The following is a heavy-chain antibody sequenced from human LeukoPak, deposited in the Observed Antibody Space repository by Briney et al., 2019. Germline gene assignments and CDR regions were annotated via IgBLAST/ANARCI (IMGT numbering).Heavy chain of an antibody. CDR3: ARLKESQKIFDY. J-gene: IGHJ4*02. Sequence: PSETLSLTCTVSGGSISSSTYYWGWIRRPPGKGLEWIGSIYYSGSTYYNPSLKSRVTVSVDTSKNQFSLNLSSVTAADTAVYYCARLKESQKIFDYWGQGTLVTVSS. D-gene: IGHD2/OR15-2a*01. V-gene: IGHV4-39*01. CDR1: GGSISSSTYY. CDR2: IYYSGST.